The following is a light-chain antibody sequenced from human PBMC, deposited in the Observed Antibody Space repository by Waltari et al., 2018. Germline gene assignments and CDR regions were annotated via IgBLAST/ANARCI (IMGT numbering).Light chain of an antibody. V-gene: IGLV1-47*01. CDR3: AAWDDSLSGWV. CDR1: SSNIGSNY. J-gene: IGLJ3*02. CDR2: RNN. Sequence: QSVLTQPPSASGTLGQRVTITRSGSSSNIGSNYVYWYQQHPGTAPKLLIYRNNQRPSGVPDRFSGSKSGTSASLAISGLRSEDEADYYCAAWDDSLSGWVFGGGTKLTVL.